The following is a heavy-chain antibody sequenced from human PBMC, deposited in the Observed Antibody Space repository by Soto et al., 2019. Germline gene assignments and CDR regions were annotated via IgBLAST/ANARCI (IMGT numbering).Heavy chain of an antibody. CDR2: IYYSGST. V-gene: IGHV4-30-4*08. CDR1: GCSISSDNYY. D-gene: IGHD2-15*01. Sequence: SETLSITCTVHGCSISSDNYYSSWVRQPPGKSIEWIGYIYYSGSTYYNPSLRSRVTISVDTSKNQFSLKLSSVTAADTAVYYCARYGSGECNRGSCYSPFDYWGQGTLVTVSS. CDR3: ARYGSGECNRGSCYSPFDY. J-gene: IGHJ4*02.